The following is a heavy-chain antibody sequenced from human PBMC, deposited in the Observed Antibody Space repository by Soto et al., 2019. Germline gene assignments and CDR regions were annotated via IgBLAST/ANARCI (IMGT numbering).Heavy chain of an antibody. CDR1: GFSLSSNW. J-gene: IGHJ4*02. Sequence: GGSLRLSCAASGFSLSSNWMQWVRQAPGKGLVWVSGLNSDGSTAYADSVKGRFTISRDNAKNTLYLQMNSLRAEDTAIYYCANWGAYWGQGTLVTVSS. D-gene: IGHD3-16*01. V-gene: IGHV3-74*01. CDR2: LNSDGST. CDR3: ANWGAY.